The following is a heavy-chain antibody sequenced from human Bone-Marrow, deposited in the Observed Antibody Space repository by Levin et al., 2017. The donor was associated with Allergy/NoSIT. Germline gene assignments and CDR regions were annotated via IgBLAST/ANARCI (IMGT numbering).Heavy chain of an antibody. J-gene: IGHJ3*02. V-gene: IGHV4-59*11. CDR1: GGPMYSHF. D-gene: IGHD2/OR15-2a*01. Sequence: PSETLSLTCSVSGGPMYSHFWNWIRQPPGKGLEWIGYIYYSGSTNYNPSLQSRVTISLDTSKNQFSLKLASVTAADTAVYFCARGGTTMLADTLRGSFDIWGQGTMVPVSS. CDR3: ARGGTTMLADTLRGSFDI. CDR2: IYYSGST.